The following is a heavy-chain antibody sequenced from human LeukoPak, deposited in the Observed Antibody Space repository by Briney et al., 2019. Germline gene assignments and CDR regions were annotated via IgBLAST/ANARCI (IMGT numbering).Heavy chain of an antibody. Sequence: SETLSLTCTVSGGSISNYYWNWIRQPPGKGLEWIGYIYYTGSTYYNPSLKSRVTISVDTSKNQFSLKLNSVTAADTAVYYCAREKSVDDAFDIWGQGTMVTVSS. J-gene: IGHJ3*02. CDR3: AREKSVDDAFDI. CDR1: GGSISNYY. CDR2: IYYTGST. V-gene: IGHV4-59*01.